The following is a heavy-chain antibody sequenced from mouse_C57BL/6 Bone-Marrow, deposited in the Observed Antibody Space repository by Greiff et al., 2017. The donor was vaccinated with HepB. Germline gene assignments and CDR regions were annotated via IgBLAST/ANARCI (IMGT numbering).Heavy chain of an antibody. CDR3: ARWSIHYGSPDY. V-gene: IGHV1-74*01. D-gene: IGHD1-1*01. J-gene: IGHJ2*01. CDR1: GYTFTSYW. Sequence: QVQLQQPGAELVKPGASVKVSCKASGYTFTSYWMHWVKQRPGQGLEWIGRIHPSDSDTNYNQKFKGKATLTVDKSSSTAYMELRSLTSEDSAVYYCARWSIHYGSPDYWGQGTTLTVSS. CDR2: IHPSDSDT.